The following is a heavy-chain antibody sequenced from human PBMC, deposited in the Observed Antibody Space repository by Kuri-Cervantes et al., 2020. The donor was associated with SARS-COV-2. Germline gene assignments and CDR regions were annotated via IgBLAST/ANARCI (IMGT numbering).Heavy chain of an antibody. CDR1: GLTFSSYS. Sequence: GESLKISCAASGLTFSSYSMNWVRQAPGKGLEWVSYISSSSSTIYYADSVKGRFTISRDNAKNSLYLQMNSPRDEDTAVYYCARDGDTIFGVVTAVDYWGQGTLVTVSS. V-gene: IGHV3-48*02. J-gene: IGHJ4*02. CDR3: ARDGDTIFGVVTAVDY. D-gene: IGHD3-3*01. CDR2: ISSSSSTI.